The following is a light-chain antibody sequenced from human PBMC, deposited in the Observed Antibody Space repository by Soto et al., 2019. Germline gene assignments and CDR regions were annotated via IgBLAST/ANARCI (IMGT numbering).Light chain of an antibody. CDR2: AAS. CDR1: QSISNY. V-gene: IGKV1-39*01. Sequence: DIQMTQSPSSLSASVVDRVTITCRASQSISNYLNWYQQKPGKAPKLLIYAASSLQSGVPSRFSGSGSGTDFTLNISSLQPEDFATYYCQQSYATPRTFGQGTKVDIK. J-gene: IGKJ1*01. CDR3: QQSYATPRT.